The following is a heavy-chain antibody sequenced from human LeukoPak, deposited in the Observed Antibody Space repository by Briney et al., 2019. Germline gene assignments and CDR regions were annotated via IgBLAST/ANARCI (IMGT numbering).Heavy chain of an antibody. Sequence: SETLSLTCTVSGGSISSYYWSWIRQPPGKGLEWIGYIYYSGSTNYNPSLKSRVTISVDTSKNQFSLKLSSVTAADTAVYYCARDRYGSSWTFDYWGQGTLVTVSS. CDR2: IYYSGST. J-gene: IGHJ4*02. CDR1: GGSISSYY. V-gene: IGHV4-59*01. CDR3: ARDRYGSSWTFDY. D-gene: IGHD6-13*01.